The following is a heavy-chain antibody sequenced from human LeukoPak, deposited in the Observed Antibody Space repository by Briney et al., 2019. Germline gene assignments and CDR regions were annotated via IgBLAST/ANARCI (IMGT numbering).Heavy chain of an antibody. J-gene: IGHJ4*02. Sequence: GESLQISCKGSGYIFTSYWIGWVRQLPGKGLEWMGIIYPGDSDTRYSPSFQGQVTISADKSISTAYLQWSSLKASDTAMYYCARRRMVRGLVDYFDYWGQGTLVTVSS. CDR3: ARRRMVRGLVDYFDY. CDR1: GYIFTSYW. V-gene: IGHV5-51*01. D-gene: IGHD3-10*01. CDR2: IYPGDSDT.